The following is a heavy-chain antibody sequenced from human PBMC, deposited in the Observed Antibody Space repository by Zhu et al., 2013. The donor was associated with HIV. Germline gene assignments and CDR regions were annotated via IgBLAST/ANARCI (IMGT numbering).Heavy chain of an antibody. CDR3: ARAGFENKRPGGY. D-gene: IGHD3-10*01. CDR2: INTNSGET. J-gene: IGHJ1*01. CDR1: GYTFAAYY. Sequence: QVQLVQSGAEVKKPGASVKVSCHGSGYTFAAYYIHWVRQAPGQGLEWMGWINTNSGETNYAQKFRGRVTMTRDMSINTAYMKLNRLRTDDTAIYYCARAGFENKRPGGYWAQGTLLTVSS. V-gene: IGHV1-2*02.